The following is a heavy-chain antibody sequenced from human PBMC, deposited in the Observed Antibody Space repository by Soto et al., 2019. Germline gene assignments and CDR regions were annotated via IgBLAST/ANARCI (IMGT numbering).Heavy chain of an antibody. Sequence: GGSLRLSCRASGLAFGNYAMNWVRQVPGRELEWVAGVSTNGRSTYYADSVRGRFTISRDNSKITVYLQMNSLRAEDTAVYYCAKDRAFNYYYGMDVWGQGTLVTVSS. D-gene: IGHD3-10*01. CDR3: AKDRAFNYYYGMDV. V-gene: IGHV3-23*01. J-gene: IGHJ6*01. CDR2: VSTNGRST. CDR1: GLAFGNYA.